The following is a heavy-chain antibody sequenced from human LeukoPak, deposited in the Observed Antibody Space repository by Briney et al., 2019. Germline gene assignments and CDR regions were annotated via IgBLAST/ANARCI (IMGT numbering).Heavy chain of an antibody. CDR2: IYYSGST. CDR3: ARDNSAGGADDYYYYMDV. CDR1: GGSISSYY. D-gene: IGHD1-26*01. J-gene: IGHJ6*03. V-gene: IGHV4-59*01. Sequence: SETLSLTCTVSGGSISSYYWSWIRQPPGKGLEWIGYIYYSGSTNYNPSLKSRVTISVDTSKNQFSLKLSSVTAADTAVYYCARDNSAGGADDYYYYMDVWGKGTTVSVSS.